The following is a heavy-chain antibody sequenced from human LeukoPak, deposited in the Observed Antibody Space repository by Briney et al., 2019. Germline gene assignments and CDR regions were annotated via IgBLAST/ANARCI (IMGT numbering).Heavy chain of an antibody. CDR2: INHSGST. D-gene: IGHD3-22*01. Sequence: SETLSLTCAVYGGSFSGYYWSWIRQPPGKGLEWIGEINHSGSTNYNPSLKSRVTISVDTSKNQFSLKLSSVTAADTAVYYCARHYYDSAFDIWGQGTMVTVSS. V-gene: IGHV4-34*01. CDR3: ARHYYDSAFDI. CDR1: GGSFSGYY. J-gene: IGHJ3*02.